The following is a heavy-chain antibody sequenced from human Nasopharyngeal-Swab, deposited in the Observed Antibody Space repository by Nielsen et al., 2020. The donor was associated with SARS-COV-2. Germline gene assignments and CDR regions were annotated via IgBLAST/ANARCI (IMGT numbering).Heavy chain of an antibody. D-gene: IGHD4-23*01. Sequence: ESLKISCTASGFTLSSYAMSWVRQAPGKGLEWVSEISGRGGSTYYAESVKGRFTISRDNSKNTLYLQMSSLRAEDTAIYYCAKDLGVESPLWFDYWGQGTLLTVSS. CDR3: AKDLGVESPLWFDY. J-gene: IGHJ4*02. V-gene: IGHV3-23*01. CDR1: GFTLSSYA. CDR2: ISGRGGST.